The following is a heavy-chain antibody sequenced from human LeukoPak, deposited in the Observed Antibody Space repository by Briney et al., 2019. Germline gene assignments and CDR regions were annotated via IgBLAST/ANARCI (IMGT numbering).Heavy chain of an antibody. CDR2: IYYSGST. CDR1: GGSISSYY. J-gene: IGHJ4*02. Sequence: SETLSLTCTVSGGSISSYYWSWIRQPPGKGLEWIGYIYYSGSTNYNPSLTSRVTISVDTSKNQFSLKLSSVTAADTAVYYCARNQGYCTNGVCYTAFDYWGQGTLVTVSS. CDR3: ARNQGYCTNGVCYTAFDY. V-gene: IGHV4-59*01. D-gene: IGHD2-8*01.